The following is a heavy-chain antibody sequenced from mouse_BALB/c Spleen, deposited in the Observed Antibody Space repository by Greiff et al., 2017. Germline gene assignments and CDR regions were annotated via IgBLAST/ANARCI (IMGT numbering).Heavy chain of an antibody. V-gene: IGHV2-9*02. CDR3: AREYYGSSYFAY. CDR2: IWAGGST. D-gene: IGHD1-1*01. Sequence: VQLQQSGPGLVAPSQSLSITCTVSGFPLTSYGVHWVRQPPGKGLEWLGVIWAGGSTNYNSALMSRLSISKDNSKSQVFLKMNSLQTDDTAMYYCAREYYGSSYFAYWGQGTLVTVSA. CDR1: GFPLTSYG. J-gene: IGHJ3*01.